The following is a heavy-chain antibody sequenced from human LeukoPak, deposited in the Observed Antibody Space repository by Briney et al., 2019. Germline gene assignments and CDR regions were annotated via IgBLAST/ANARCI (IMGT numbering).Heavy chain of an antibody. CDR1: GFTFSGSA. Sequence: GGSLKLSCAASGFTFSGSAIHWVRQASGKGLEWVGRIRSKANNYATTYAASVKGRFTISRDDSKNTVRLQMNSLKTEDTAVYWCTRRTGSGSYYFDYWGQGTLVTVSS. D-gene: IGHD3-10*01. V-gene: IGHV3-73*01. J-gene: IGHJ4*02. CDR2: IRSKANNYAT. CDR3: TRRTGSGSYYFDY.